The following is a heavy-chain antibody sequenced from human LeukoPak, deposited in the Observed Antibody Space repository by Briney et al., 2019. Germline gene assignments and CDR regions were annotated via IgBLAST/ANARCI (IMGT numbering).Heavy chain of an antibody. CDR1: GASISSGNYY. D-gene: IGHD4-17*01. V-gene: IGHV4-30-4*01. Sequence: SQTLSLTCTVSGASISSGNYYWSWIRQPPGKGLEWIGYIYNRGSTYYNPSLQSRVTISVDTSNNQFSLKLSSVTAADTAVYYCARVPDYGDRGDSFDIRGQGTMVTVSS. CDR2: IYNRGST. CDR3: ARVPDYGDRGDSFDI. J-gene: IGHJ3*02.